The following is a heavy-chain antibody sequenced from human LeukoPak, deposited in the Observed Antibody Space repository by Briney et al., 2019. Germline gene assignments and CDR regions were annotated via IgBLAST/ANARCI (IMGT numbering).Heavy chain of an antibody. CDR1: GYTFTSYG. J-gene: IGHJ5*02. CDR3: ARGKISADYYGSGLGAMNWFDP. Sequence: ASVKVSCKASGYTFTSYGISWVRQAPGQGLEWMGWISAYNGNTNYAQKLQGRVTMTTDTSTSTAYMELRSLRSDDTAVYYCARGKISADYYGSGLGAMNWFDPWGQGTLVTVSS. D-gene: IGHD3-10*01. CDR2: ISAYNGNT. V-gene: IGHV1-18*01.